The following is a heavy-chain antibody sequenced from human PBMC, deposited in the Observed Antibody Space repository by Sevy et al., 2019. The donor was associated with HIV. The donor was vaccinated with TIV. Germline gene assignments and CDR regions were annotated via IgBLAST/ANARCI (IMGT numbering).Heavy chain of an antibody. CDR1: GFTFNTHA. V-gene: IGHV3-23*01. Sequence: GGSLRLSCAASGFTFNTHAMNWVRQAPGKGLEWVSVISGPGSSTYYVDSVKGRFTISRDNSKNILYLQMNSLRADDXXXXXXXXXXXXXXXXXXXXXXXXLKGFDVWGQGTMVTVSS. CDR3: XXXXXXXXXXXXXXXXXXLKGFDV. CDR2: ISGPGSST. J-gene: IGHJ3*01.